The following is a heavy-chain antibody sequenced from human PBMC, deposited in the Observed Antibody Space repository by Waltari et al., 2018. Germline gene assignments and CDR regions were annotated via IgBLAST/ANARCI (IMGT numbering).Heavy chain of an antibody. CDR1: GFTFGAYA. D-gene: IGHD2-2*01. V-gene: IGHV3-49*04. CDR3: TRVPDIVVVPAASDY. CDR2: IRSKAYGGTT. Sequence: EVQLVESGGGLVQPGRSLRLSCTASGFTFGAYAMSWVCQASGKGLGWVGFIRSKAYGGTTEYAESVKGRFTISRDDSKSIAYLQMNSLKTEDTAVYYCTRVPDIVVVPAASDYWGQGTLVTVSS. J-gene: IGHJ4*02.